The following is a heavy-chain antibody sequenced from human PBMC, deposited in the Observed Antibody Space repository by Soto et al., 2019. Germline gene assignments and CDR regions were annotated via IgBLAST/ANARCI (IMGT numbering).Heavy chain of an antibody. D-gene: IGHD4-4*01. Sequence: ESGGGLVQAGGSLRLFCAVSEFTFSNYEMNWVRQAPGKGLEWVSYIGTSGRTIYYADSVRGRFTISRDNAKNSLYLQMNSLRAEDTAVYYCARDPAIYSGKFDYGLDVWGQGTTVTVSS. CDR3: ARDPAIYSGKFDYGLDV. V-gene: IGHV3-48*03. CDR2: IGTSGRTI. CDR1: EFTFSNYE. J-gene: IGHJ6*02.